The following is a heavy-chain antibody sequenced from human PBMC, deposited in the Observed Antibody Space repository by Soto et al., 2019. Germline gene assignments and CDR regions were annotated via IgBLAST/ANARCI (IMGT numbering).Heavy chain of an antibody. V-gene: IGHV4-4*07. CDR2: IYSSGST. D-gene: IGHD3-10*01. Sequence: SETLSLTCTVTGGAISGYYWTWIRQSDGEGLEWIGRIYSSGSTNYNPSLKSRVTISLDTSMNYFSLRLSSVTAADTAVYYCARDWPIVRGVMAEEYWGQGTLVTVSS. CDR3: ARDWPIVRGVMAEEY. J-gene: IGHJ4*02. CDR1: GGAISGYY.